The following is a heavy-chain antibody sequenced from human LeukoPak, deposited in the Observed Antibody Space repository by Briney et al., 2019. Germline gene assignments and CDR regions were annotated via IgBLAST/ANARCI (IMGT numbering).Heavy chain of an antibody. J-gene: IGHJ3*02. CDR2: IYYSGST. Sequence: PSETLSLTCTVSGGSISSYYWSWIRQPPGKGLEWIGYIYYSGSTNYNPSLKSRVTISVDTSKNQFSLKLSSVTAADTAVYYCARDPGEYSSSNDAFDIWGQGTMVTVSS. CDR1: GGSISSYY. D-gene: IGHD6-6*01. V-gene: IGHV4-59*01. CDR3: ARDPGEYSSSNDAFDI.